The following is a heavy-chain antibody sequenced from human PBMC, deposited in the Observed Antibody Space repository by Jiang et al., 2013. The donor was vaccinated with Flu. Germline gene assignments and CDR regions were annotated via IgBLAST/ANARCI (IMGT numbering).Heavy chain of an antibody. V-gene: IGHV5-51*01. D-gene: IGHD3-9*01. CDR3: ARHRQAHILTGYGYYGMDV. Sequence: GAEVKKPGESLKISCKGSGYSFINYWIGWVRQMPGKGLEWMGIIYPGDSDTRYSPSFQGQVTISADKSISTAYLQWNSLRASDTAIYYCARHRQAHILTGYGYYGMDVWGQGTTVSVSS. CDR1: GYSFINYW. J-gene: IGHJ6*02. CDR2: IYPGDSDT.